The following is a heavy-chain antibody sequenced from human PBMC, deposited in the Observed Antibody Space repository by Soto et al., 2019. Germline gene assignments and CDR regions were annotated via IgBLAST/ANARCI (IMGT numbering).Heavy chain of an antibody. CDR3: ARQNGSGRSAFDI. J-gene: IGHJ3*02. V-gene: IGHV4-39*01. Sequence: PSETLSLTCTVSGGSISGSSYYWGCIRQPPGKGLEWIGSIYYGGSTYYNPSLKSRVTISVDTSKDQFSLKLSSVTAADTAVHYCARQNGSGRSAFDIWGQGTMVTVSS. CDR1: GGSISGSSYY. D-gene: IGHD3-10*01. CDR2: IYYGGST.